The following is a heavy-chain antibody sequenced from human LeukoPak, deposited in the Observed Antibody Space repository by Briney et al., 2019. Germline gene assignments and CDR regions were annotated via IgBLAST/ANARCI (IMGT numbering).Heavy chain of an antibody. CDR1: GFIFSNYA. D-gene: IGHD6-19*01. J-gene: IGHJ3*02. V-gene: IGHV3-23*01. Sequence: PGGSLRLSCAASGFIFSNYAMSWVRQAPGKGLEWVSSVSGTGGSTNYAASVKGRFTISRDNSKNTLYLQMNSLRAEDTAIYYCTGGGWSTDAFDIWGQGTVVTVSS. CDR2: VSGTGGST. CDR3: TGGGWSTDAFDI.